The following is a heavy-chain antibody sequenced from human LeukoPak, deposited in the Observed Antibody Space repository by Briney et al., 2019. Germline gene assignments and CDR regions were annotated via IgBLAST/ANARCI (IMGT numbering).Heavy chain of an antibody. CDR2: MHNTGDF. CDR1: GDSISSHY. CDR3: AGGGEYPYYYYMDV. V-gene: IGHV4-59*11. J-gene: IGHJ6*03. D-gene: IGHD3-10*01. Sequence: SETLSLTCSVSGDSISSHYWSWIRQPPGKGLEWIAFMHNTGDFSYNPSLRSRATISADTSKNQFSLQLTSVTAADTAVYYCAGGGEYPYYYYMDVWGKGTTVTVSS.